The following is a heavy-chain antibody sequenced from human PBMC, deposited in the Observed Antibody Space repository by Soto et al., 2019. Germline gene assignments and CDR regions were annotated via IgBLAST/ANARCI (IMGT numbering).Heavy chain of an antibody. V-gene: IGHV4-4*02. CDR1: GGTFSSYAI. J-gene: IGHJ5*02. Sequence: SCKASGGTFSSYAISWVRQPPGKGLEWIGEIYHSGSTNYNPSLKSRVTISVDKSKNQFSLKLSSVTAADTAVYYCARAGMGRFDPWGQGTLVTVSS. CDR2: IYHSGST. D-gene: IGHD6-13*01. CDR3: ARAGMGRFDP.